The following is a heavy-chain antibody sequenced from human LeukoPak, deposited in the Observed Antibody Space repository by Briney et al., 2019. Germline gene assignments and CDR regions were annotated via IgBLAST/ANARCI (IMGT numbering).Heavy chain of an antibody. D-gene: IGHD2-21*02. CDR1: GGSLSGYY. CDR2: INDSGST. J-gene: IGHJ4*02. Sequence: PSETLSLTCAVYGGSLSGYYWSWIRQSPGKGLEWIGEINDSGSTNYNPSLKSRVTISVDTSKNQFSLKLSSVTAADTAVYYCARAYCGGDCYSADRFDYWGQGTLVTVSS. V-gene: IGHV4-34*01. CDR3: ARAYCGGDCYSADRFDY.